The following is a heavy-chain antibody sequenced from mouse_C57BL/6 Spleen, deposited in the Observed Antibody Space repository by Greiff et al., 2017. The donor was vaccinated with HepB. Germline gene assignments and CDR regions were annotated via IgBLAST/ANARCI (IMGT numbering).Heavy chain of an antibody. V-gene: IGHV1-72*01. J-gene: IGHJ2*01. CDR1: GYTFTSYC. CDR2: IDPTSGGT. D-gene: IGHD1-1*01. CDR3: ARGGYGSSYGYCDY. Sequence: VQLQQPGAELVKPGASVQLSCKASGYTFTSYCIHWVKQRTGRGLAWIGRIDPTSGGTKYNEKFKSKATLTVDKPSSPAYMQISSLASEDAAVYYGARGGYGSSYGYCDYWGQGTTLTVSS.